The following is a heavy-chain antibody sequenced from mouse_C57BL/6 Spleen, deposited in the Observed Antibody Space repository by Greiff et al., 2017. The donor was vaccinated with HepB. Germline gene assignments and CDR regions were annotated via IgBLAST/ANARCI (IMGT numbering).Heavy chain of an antibody. V-gene: IGHV1-54*01. J-gene: IGHJ3*01. CDR1: GYAFTNYL. CDR3: ARGNYSSYAWFAY. D-gene: IGHD2-5*01. Sequence: VKLMESGAELVRPGTSVKVSCKASGYAFTNYLIEWVKQRPGQGLEWIGVINPGSGGTNYNEKFKGKATLTADKSSSTAYMQLSSLTSEDSAVYFCARGNYSSYAWFAYWGQGTLVTVSA. CDR2: INPGSGGT.